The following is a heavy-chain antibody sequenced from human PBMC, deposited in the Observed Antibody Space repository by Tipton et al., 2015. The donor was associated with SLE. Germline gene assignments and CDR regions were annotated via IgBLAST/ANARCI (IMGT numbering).Heavy chain of an antibody. J-gene: IGHJ6*02. CDR1: GFTFDDYT. D-gene: IGHD3-10*01. CDR3: AKALIGGCHLRVCYYGLDV. CDR2: ISWDGGST. V-gene: IGHV3-43*01. Sequence: SLRLSCAASGFTFDDYTMHWVRQAPGKGLEWVSLISWDGGSTYYADSVKGRFTISRDNSKNSLYLQMNSLRTEDTALYYCAKALIGGCHLRVCYYGLDVWGQGTTVSVSS.